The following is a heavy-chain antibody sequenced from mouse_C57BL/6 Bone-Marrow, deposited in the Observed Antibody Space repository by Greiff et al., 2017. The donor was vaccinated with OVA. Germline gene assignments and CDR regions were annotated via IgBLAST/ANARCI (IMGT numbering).Heavy chain of an antibody. CDR2: IDPSDSYT. J-gene: IGHJ3*01. CDR1: GYTFTSYW. CDR3: AREGYGNYPAWFVY. Sequence: QVQLQQPGAELVMPGASVKLSCKASGYTFTSYWMHWVKQRPGQGLEWIGEIDPSDSYTNSNQKFKGKSTLTVDKSSSTAYMQLSSLTSEDSAVYYCAREGYGNYPAWFVYWGQGTLVTVSA. D-gene: IGHD2-10*02. V-gene: IGHV1-69*01.